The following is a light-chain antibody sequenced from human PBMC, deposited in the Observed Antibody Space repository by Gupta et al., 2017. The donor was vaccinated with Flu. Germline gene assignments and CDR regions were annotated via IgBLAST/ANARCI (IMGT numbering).Light chain of an antibody. CDR2: WAS. J-gene: IGKJ2*01. CDR3: QQGNNSPFT. Sequence: DIVMTQATDSLTVSLGKRATINCKSSHSRLYNSKSNNYLAWYQQKSRQPPQLLIYWASTRESGVPDRFSGGGSGTDFTLTLSSRQAEDVAVYYCQQGNNSPFTFGQGTKVEIK. V-gene: IGKV4-1*01. CDR1: HSRLYNSKSNNY.